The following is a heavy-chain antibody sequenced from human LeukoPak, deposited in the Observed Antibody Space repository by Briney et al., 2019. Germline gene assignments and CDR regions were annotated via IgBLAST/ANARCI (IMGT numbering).Heavy chain of an antibody. CDR1: GGSFSGYY. D-gene: IGHD3-10*01. Sequence: PSETQSLTCAVYGGSFSGYYWSWIRQPPGKGLEWIGEINHSGSTNYNPSLKSRVTISVDTSKNQFSLKLSSVTAADTAVYYCARGGGRLDPWGQGTLVTVSS. J-gene: IGHJ5*02. V-gene: IGHV4-34*01. CDR2: INHSGST. CDR3: ARGGGRLDP.